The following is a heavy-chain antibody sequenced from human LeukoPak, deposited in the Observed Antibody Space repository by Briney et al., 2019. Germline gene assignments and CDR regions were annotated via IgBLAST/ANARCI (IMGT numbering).Heavy chain of an antibody. D-gene: IGHD2-2*01. CDR3: ARLTYRYQPPFDY. J-gene: IGHJ4*02. Sequence: SETLSLTCTVSGGSISSGDYYWSWVRQPPGQGLEWIGYIYYGGTTYYNPFLKSRATISVDTSKNQFSLKLSSVTAADTAVYYCARLTYRYQPPFDYWGQGTLVTVSS. CDR2: IYYGGTT. CDR1: GGSISSGDYY. V-gene: IGHV4-30-4*01.